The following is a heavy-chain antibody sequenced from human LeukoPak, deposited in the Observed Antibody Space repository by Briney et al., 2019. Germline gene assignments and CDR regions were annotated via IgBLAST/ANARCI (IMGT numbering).Heavy chain of an antibody. CDR3: ARPGLPGIAVAADFDY. CDR1: GFTFSSYE. V-gene: IGHV3-48*03. CDR2: ITSSGSII. J-gene: IGHJ4*02. Sequence: GGSLRLSCAASGFTFSSYEMNWVRQAPGKGLEWVSYITSSGSIIYYADSVKGRFTISRDNAKNSLFLQMNSLRAEDTAVYYCARPGLPGIAVAADFDYWGQGTLVTVSS. D-gene: IGHD6-19*01.